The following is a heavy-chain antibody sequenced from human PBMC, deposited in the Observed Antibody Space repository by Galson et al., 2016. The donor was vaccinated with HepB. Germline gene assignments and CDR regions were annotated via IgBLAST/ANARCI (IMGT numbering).Heavy chain of an antibody. D-gene: IGHD4-17*01. J-gene: IGHJ1*01. Sequence: TLSLTCTVSGVSIISGGYSWSWICQHPGKGMEWIGYFFSSVKTYYNPSLKSRFIISVDTSTNQFSLTLSSVTAADTAVYYCASGDYDTEYFQHWGQGTLVTVSS. CDR2: FFSSVKT. V-gene: IGHV4-31*03. CDR3: ASGDYDTEYFQH. CDR1: GVSIISGGYS.